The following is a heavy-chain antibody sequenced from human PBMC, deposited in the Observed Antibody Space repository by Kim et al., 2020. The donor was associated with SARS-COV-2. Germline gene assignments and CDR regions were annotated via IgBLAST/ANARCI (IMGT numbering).Heavy chain of an antibody. Sequence: SVKVSCKASGGTFNSYAISWVRQAPGQGLEWMGGIIPIFGTGNYAQKFQGRVTITADKSTSTVYMELSSLRSEDTAVYYCARGDARGDPTNYYYYGMDVWGQGTTVTVSS. CDR1: GGTFNSYA. V-gene: IGHV1-69*06. CDR2: IIPIFGTG. CDR3: ARGDARGDPTNYYYYGMDV. J-gene: IGHJ6*02. D-gene: IGHD2-21*02.